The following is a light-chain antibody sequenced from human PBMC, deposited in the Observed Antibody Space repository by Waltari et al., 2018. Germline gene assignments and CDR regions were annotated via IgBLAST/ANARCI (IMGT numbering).Light chain of an antibody. Sequence: QSALTQPASVSGSPGQSITISCTGTSNDVGGHVYVSWYQQYPGRAPKLIIYEVSYRPAGISTRFSGSKSGNTASLTISGLQADDEADYYCSSHTSTVPHVFGTGTRVTV. J-gene: IGLJ1*01. V-gene: IGLV2-14*03. CDR2: EVS. CDR3: SSHTSTVPHV. CDR1: SNDVGGHVY.